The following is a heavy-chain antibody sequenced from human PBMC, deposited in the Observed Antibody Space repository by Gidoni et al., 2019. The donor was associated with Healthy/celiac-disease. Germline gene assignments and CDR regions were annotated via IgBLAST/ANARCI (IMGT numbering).Heavy chain of an antibody. V-gene: IGHV3-23*01. D-gene: IGHD1-26*01. CDR3: ANQWDLFPDAFDI. CDR2: ISGSGGST. J-gene: IGHJ3*02. CDR1: GFNISSYA. Sequence: EVQLLESGGGLVQPGGSLRLSCAASGFNISSYAMSLVRQAPGRGLEWVSAISGSGGSTYYADSVKGRFTISRDNSKNTLYLQMNSLRAEDTAVYYCANQWDLFPDAFDIWGQGTMVTVSS.